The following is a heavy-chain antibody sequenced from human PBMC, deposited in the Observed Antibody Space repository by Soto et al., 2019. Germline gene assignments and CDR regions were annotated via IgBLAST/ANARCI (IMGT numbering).Heavy chain of an antibody. D-gene: IGHD2-15*01. J-gene: IGHJ6*02. CDR3: ARAFGCSSGSCPPWCVDV. V-gene: IGHV4-61*08. CDR1: GGSISSGDYY. CDR2: IYYSGST. Sequence: SETLSLTCTVSGGSISSGDYYWSWIRQPPGKGLEWIGYIYYSGSTNSNPSLKSRVTISVDTSKNQVSLKLSSVTAADTAVYYCARAFGCSSGSCPPWCVDVWGQGTMVTVSS.